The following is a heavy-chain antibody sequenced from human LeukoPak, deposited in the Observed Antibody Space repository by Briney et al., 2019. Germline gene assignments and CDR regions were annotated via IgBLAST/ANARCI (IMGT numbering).Heavy chain of an antibody. CDR2: ISSSGSTK. Sequence: GGSLRLSCAASGFTFSDYYMSWIRQAPGKGLEWVSYISSSGSTKYYADSVKGRFTVSRDNAKNSLDLQMNSLRADDTAVYYCARDSTSVGAFDPWGQGALVTVSS. J-gene: IGHJ5*02. CDR3: ARDSTSVGAFDP. V-gene: IGHV3-11*01. CDR1: GFTFSDYY.